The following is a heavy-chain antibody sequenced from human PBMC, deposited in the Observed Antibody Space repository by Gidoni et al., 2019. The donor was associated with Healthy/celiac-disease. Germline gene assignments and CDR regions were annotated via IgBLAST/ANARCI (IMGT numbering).Heavy chain of an antibody. V-gene: IGHV3-30*18. CDR3: AKESWDIVVVVAATWGYFDY. J-gene: IGHJ4*02. CDR2: ISYDGSNK. Sequence: QVQLVESGGGVVQPGRSLRLSCAASVFTFSSYGMHWVRQAPSKGLEWVAVISYDGSNKYYADSVKGRFTISRDNSKNTLYLQMNSLRAEDTAVYYCAKESWDIVVVVAATWGYFDYWGQGTLVTVSS. CDR1: VFTFSSYG. D-gene: IGHD2-15*01.